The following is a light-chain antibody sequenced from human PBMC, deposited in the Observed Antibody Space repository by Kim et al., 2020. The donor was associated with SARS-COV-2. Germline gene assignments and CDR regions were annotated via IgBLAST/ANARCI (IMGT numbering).Light chain of an antibody. CDR3: NSYACSNDIGV. CDR1: SSDVGGYNY. V-gene: IGLV2-8*01. Sequence: QSALTQPPSASGSPGQSVTISCTGTSSDVGGYNYLSWYQQHPFKAAKLMIYEVSMRHSGSPDRFSGSKSANSGSLSVSRIQAEDEADYYCNSYACSNDIGVFGAGTKVTVL. CDR2: EVS. J-gene: IGLJ1*01.